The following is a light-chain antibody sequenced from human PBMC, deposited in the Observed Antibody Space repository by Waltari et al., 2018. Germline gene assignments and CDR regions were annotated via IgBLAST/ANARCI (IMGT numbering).Light chain of an antibody. J-gene: IGKJ4*01. V-gene: IGKV3-11*01. CDR1: QSVSSN. Sequence: EMVLTQSPATLFSPPGEGATPSCRASQSVSSNLAWYQQKPGQAPRLLVYDASNRATGVPARFSGSGSGTDFTLIISSLEPEDFAVYYCQHRHNWPLAFGGGTKVEIK. CDR3: QHRHNWPLA. CDR2: DAS.